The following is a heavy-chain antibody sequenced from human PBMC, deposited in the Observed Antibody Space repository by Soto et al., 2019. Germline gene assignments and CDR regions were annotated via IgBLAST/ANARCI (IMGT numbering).Heavy chain of an antibody. J-gene: IGHJ6*02. Sequence: PLCLTYSVSDGTIRSGDYYWSWNRQPPGKGLEWIGYFYYSGSTYYNPSLKTRLTISKDMTKNQFSLNLTSVTAADTAVYYCARAGATTSAGYYYYGLDVWGQGTTVTV. D-gene: IGHD6-19*01. CDR2: FYYSGST. CDR3: ARAGATTSAGYYYYGLDV. CDR1: DGTIRSGDYY. V-gene: IGHV4-30-4*01.